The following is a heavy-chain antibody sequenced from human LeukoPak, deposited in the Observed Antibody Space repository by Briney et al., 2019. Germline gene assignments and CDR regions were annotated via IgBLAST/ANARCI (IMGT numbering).Heavy chain of an antibody. Sequence: GGSLRLSCVASGFSFSRYWMHWVRQAPGKGLVWVSRINSDGSSTGNADSVKGRFTISRDNAKNTLYLQMNSLRAEDTAVYYCTTLAASGWSDYWGQGTLVTVSS. D-gene: IGHD6-19*01. J-gene: IGHJ4*02. CDR1: GFSFSRYW. V-gene: IGHV3-74*01. CDR3: TTLAASGWSDY. CDR2: INSDGSST.